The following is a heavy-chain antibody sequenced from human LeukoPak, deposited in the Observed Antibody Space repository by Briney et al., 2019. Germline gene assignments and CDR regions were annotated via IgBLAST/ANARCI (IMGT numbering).Heavy chain of an antibody. CDR1: GFTFKNYV. D-gene: IGHD5-18*01. Sequence: GGSLRLSCAASGFTFKNYVMSWVRQAPGKGREWVSGISGSGASTYYADSVKGRFTISRDNSKNTLYLQMNSLRAEDTAVYYCARDSAGYSYGSDYWGQGTLVTVSS. V-gene: IGHV3-23*01. CDR2: ISGSGAST. J-gene: IGHJ4*02. CDR3: ARDSAGYSYGSDY.